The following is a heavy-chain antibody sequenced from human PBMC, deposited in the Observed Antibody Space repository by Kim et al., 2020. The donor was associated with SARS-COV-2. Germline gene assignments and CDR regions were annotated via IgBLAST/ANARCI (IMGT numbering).Heavy chain of an antibody. Sequence: LKSRVTISVDTSKNQFSLKLSSVTAADTAVYYCARARYYDFWSGPNWFDPWGQGTLVTVSS. J-gene: IGHJ5*02. D-gene: IGHD3-3*01. CDR3: ARARYYDFWSGPNWFDP. V-gene: IGHV4-59*01.